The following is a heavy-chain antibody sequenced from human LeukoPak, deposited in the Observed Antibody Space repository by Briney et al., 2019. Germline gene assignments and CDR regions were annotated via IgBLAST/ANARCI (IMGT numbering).Heavy chain of an antibody. CDR1: GGSFSGYY. J-gene: IGHJ5*02. V-gene: IGHV4-34*01. Sequence: SETLSLTCAVYGGSFSGYYWSWIRQPPGKGLEWIGEINHSGSTNYNPSLKSRVTISVDTSKNQFSLKLSSVTAADTAVYYCASRRARRSYNWFDPWGQGTLVTVSS. CDR3: ASRRARRSYNWFDP. CDR2: INHSGST.